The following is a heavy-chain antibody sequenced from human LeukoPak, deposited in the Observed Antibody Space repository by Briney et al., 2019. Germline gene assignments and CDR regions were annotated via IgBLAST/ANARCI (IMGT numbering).Heavy chain of an antibody. CDR1: GGSISSYY. Sequence: SETLSLTCTVSGGSISSYYWSWIRQPPGKGLEWIGYIYYSGSTNYNPSLKSRVTISVDTSKNQFSLKLSSVTAADTAVYYCARLMKPYYYYGMDVWGQGTTVTVSS. J-gene: IGHJ6*02. V-gene: IGHV4-59*08. CDR3: ARLMKPYYYYGMDV. CDR2: IYYSGST.